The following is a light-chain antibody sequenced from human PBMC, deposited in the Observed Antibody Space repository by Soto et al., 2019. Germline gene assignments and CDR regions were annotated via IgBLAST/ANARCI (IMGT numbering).Light chain of an antibody. CDR2: GAS. Sequence: EIVMTQSPATLSISPGERATLSCRATQNVNSNLAWYQHRPGQAPRLLIYGASIRTTGIPARFSGSGSGTEFTLTIDSLQSEDFAVYYCQQYNDWPPMYTFGQGTKLEIK. V-gene: IGKV3-15*01. CDR3: QQYNDWPPMYT. J-gene: IGKJ2*01. CDR1: QNVNSN.